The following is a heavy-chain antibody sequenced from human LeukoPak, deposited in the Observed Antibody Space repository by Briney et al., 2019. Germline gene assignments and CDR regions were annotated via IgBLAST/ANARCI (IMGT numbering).Heavy chain of an antibody. D-gene: IGHD3-10*01. CDR3: ARGTVTMVDY. CDR2: ISSNGAST. CDR1: GFTFSRYA. Sequence: GGSLRLSCAASGFTFSRYAMHWVRQGRGKGLEHVSTISSNGASTYYADSAKGRFTISRDNSKNTLFLQMNSLRAGDTAVYYCARGTVTMVDYWGQGTLVTVSS. J-gene: IGHJ4*02. V-gene: IGHV3-64*04.